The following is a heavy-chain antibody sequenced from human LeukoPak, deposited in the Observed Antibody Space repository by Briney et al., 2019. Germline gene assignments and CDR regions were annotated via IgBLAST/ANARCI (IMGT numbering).Heavy chain of an antibody. V-gene: IGHV1-24*01. J-gene: IGHJ4*02. CDR3: ETVMEGTTMQQPVGSGTEG. D-gene: IGHD3-10*01. Sequence: ASVKVSCKVSGYTLTELSMHWVRQARGKGLEWMGGFGSEEGETIYAQKLEGRVTMTEDTSTDRAHVELRSLRSEDAGVYYCETVMEGTTMQQPVGSGTEGWGQGTLVTVSS. CDR2: FGSEEGET. CDR1: GYTLTELS.